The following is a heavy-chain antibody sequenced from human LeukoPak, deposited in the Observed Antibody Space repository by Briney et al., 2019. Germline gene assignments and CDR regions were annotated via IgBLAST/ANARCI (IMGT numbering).Heavy chain of an antibody. D-gene: IGHD2-15*01. CDR3: ARDIVVVVAVQYYYYYYGMDV. CDR1: GYTFTSYG. V-gene: IGHV1-18*01. Sequence: ASVKVSCKASGYTFTSYGISWVRQAPGQGLEWMGWISAYNGNTNYAQKLQGRVTMTTDTSTSTAYMELRSLRSDDTAVYYCARDIVVVVAVQYYYYYYGMDVWGQGTTVTVSS. CDR2: ISAYNGNT. J-gene: IGHJ6*02.